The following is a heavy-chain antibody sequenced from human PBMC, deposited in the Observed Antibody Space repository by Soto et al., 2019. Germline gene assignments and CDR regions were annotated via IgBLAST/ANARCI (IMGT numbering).Heavy chain of an antibody. CDR3: ASPYNYDSSGYYPRPFDY. Sequence: PSETLSLTCTVSGGSISSGDYYWSWIRQPPGKGLEWIGYIYYSGSTYYNPSPKSRVTISVDTSKNQFSLKLSSVTAADTAVYYCASPYNYDSSGYYPRPFDYWGQGTLVTVS. CDR2: IYYSGST. V-gene: IGHV4-30-4*01. J-gene: IGHJ4*02. D-gene: IGHD3-22*01. CDR1: GGSISSGDYY.